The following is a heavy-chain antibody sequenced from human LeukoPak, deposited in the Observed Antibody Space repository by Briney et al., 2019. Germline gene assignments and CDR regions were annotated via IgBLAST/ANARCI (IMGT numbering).Heavy chain of an antibody. V-gene: IGHV3-48*01. CDR2: IRGRSDTT. D-gene: IGHD3-3*01. J-gene: IGHJ3*02. CDR3: ARTYDFGVGPPGDAFDN. Sequence: SGGSLRLSCAASGFTFTMFSMNWLRQAPGKGLEWIAFIRGRSDTTYCADSVQGRLTISRDNAEDSVYLQMNSLRVEDTAVYYCARTYDFGVGPPGDAFDNWGQGTLVTVSS. CDR1: GFTFTMFS.